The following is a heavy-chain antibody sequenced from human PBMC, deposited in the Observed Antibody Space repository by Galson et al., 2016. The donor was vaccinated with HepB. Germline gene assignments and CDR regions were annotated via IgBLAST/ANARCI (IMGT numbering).Heavy chain of an antibody. CDR3: ARDQRGYSSSHPGPDY. Sequence: SLRLSCAASGFTFSSYALSWIRQAPGKGLEWVSYISSSGSTIYYADSVKGRFTISRDNAKNSLYLQMNSLRAEDTAVYYCARDQRGYSSSHPGPDYWGQGTLVTVSS. D-gene: IGHD6-13*01. V-gene: IGHV3-11*01. CDR1: GFTFSSYA. CDR2: ISSSGSTI. J-gene: IGHJ4*02.